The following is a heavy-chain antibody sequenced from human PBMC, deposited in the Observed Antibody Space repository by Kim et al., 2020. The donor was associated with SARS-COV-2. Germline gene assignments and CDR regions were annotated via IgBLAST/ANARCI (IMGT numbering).Heavy chain of an antibody. J-gene: IGHJ4*02. CDR2: ISSSSSYI. D-gene: IGHD3-22*01. CDR1: GFTFSSYS. CDR3: ARELLWDSSDGDY. Sequence: GGSLRLSCAASGFTFSSYSMNWVRQAPGKGLEWVSSISSSSSYIYYADSVKGRFTISRDNAKNSLYLQMNSLRAEDTAVYYCARELLWDSSDGDYWGQGTLVTVSS. V-gene: IGHV3-21*01.